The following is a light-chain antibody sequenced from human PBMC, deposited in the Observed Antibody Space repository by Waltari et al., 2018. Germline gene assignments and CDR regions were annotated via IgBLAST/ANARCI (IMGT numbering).Light chain of an antibody. J-gene: IGKJ2*01. Sequence: EIVMTQSPATLSVSRGGSATVSCRASLSIDDSLAWYQQKPGRPPRFLIHGASTREPGIPVRFSGSGSGTDFTLTITGLQSEDFAVYFCQQYNNRPYTFGQGTKLEIK. V-gene: IGKV3-15*01. CDR2: GAS. CDR1: LSIDDS. CDR3: QQYNNRPYT.